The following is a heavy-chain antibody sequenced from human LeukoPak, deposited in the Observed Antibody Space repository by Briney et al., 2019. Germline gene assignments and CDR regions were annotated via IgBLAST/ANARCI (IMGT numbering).Heavy chain of an antibody. CDR1: GGSISSGGYY. D-gene: IGHD2-2*01. V-gene: IGHV4-31*03. CDR2: IYYSGST. CDR3: ARGTYDYDYYYMDV. J-gene: IGHJ6*03. Sequence: SETLSLTCTVSGGSISSGGYYWSWIRQHPGKDLEWIGYIYYSGSTYYNPSLKSRVTISVDTSKNQFSLKLSSVTAADTAVYYCARGTYDYDYYYMDVWGKGTTVTVSS.